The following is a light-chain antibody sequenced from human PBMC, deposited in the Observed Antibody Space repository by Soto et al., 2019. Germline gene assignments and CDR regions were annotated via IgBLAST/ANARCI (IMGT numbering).Light chain of an antibody. J-gene: IGLJ1*01. CDR2: EVS. Sequence: QSVLTQPASVSGSPGQSITISCTGTSSDVGGYNYVSWYQQQSGKAPKLIIHEVSNRPSGVSSRFSGSKSGNTAFLIISGLQAEDEADYYCDSFTSSRAYVFGIGTKVTVL. CDR1: SSDVGGYNY. CDR3: DSFTSSRAYV. V-gene: IGLV2-14*01.